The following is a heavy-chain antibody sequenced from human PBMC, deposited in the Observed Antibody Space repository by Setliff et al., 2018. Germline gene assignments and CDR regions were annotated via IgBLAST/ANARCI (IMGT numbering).Heavy chain of an antibody. V-gene: IGHV4-34*01. J-gene: IGHJ6*03. D-gene: IGHD1-26*01. CDR1: GESFSGHY. CDR2: INHSGST. Sequence: TSETLSLTCAVYGESFSGHYWSWIRQPPGKGLEWIGEINHSGSTNYNPSLKSRVTLSVDTSKNQFSLKVSSVTAADTAVYYCARAPPNRYSGSYEYFYMDVWGKGTTVTVSS. CDR3: ARAPPNRYSGSYEYFYMDV.